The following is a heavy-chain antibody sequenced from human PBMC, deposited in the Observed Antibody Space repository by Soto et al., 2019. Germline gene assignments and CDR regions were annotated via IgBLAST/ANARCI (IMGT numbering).Heavy chain of an antibody. CDR1: GFNVSAYT. Sequence: QVKLVESGGGVVQPGRSLRLSCAASGFNVSAYTMHWVRQAPVKGLEWVAVISSDGNHKYYTDSVKGRFTISRDTSTNTLYLQMNSLRAEDKAGYYCARWEQPLFDYWGQGTLVTVSS. J-gene: IGHJ4*02. CDR2: ISSDGNHK. V-gene: IGHV3-30-3*01. CDR3: ARWEQPLFDY. D-gene: IGHD1-26*01.